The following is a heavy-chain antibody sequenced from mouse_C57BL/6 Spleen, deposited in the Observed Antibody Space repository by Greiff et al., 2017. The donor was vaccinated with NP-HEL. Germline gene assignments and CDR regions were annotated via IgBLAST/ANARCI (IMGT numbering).Heavy chain of an antibody. CDR1: GYSITSGYY. J-gene: IGHJ4*01. V-gene: IGHV3-6*01. Sequence: VQLKESGPGLVKPSQSLSLTCSVTGYSITSGYYWNWIRQFPGNKLEWMGYISYDGSNNYNPSLKNRISITRDTSKNQFFLKLNSVTTEDTATYYCAREELELGRAMDYWGQGTSVTVSS. D-gene: IGHD4-1*01. CDR3: AREELELGRAMDY. CDR2: ISYDGSN.